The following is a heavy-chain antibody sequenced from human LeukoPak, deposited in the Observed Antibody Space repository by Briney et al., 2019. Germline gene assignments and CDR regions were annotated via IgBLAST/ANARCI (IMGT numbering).Heavy chain of an antibody. Sequence: PSETLSLTCTVSGGSTSSDYWSWIRQSPGKGLEWVGYVYNSGDTGKNPSLKSRVTILLDTSKNQCSLKLTSVSAADTAVYYCARTLLWFGESQFDYWGQGTLVTVSS. V-gene: IGHV4-59*08. CDR3: ARTLLWFGESQFDY. J-gene: IGHJ4*02. CDR1: GGSTSSDY. CDR2: VYNSGDT. D-gene: IGHD3-10*01.